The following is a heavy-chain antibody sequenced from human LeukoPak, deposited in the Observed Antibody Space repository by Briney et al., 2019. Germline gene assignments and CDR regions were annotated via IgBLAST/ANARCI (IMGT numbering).Heavy chain of an antibody. D-gene: IGHD2-15*01. Sequence: GGSLRLSCAASGFTSSSYAMHWVRQAPGKGLEWVAVISYDGSNKYYADSVKGRFTISRDNSKNTLYLQMNSLRAEDTAVYYCARAARADAFDIWGQGTMVTVSS. CDR2: ISYDGSNK. J-gene: IGHJ3*02. V-gene: IGHV3-30-3*01. CDR1: GFTSSSYA. CDR3: ARAARADAFDI.